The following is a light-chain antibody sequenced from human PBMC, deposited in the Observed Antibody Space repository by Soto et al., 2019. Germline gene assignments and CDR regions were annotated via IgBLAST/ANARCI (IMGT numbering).Light chain of an antibody. CDR3: QHYNNWLGT. CDR2: GAS. V-gene: IGKV3-15*01. CDR1: QSVTSN. Sequence: EIVMTHSPATLSVSPLEIATLSFRASQSVTSNLTWFQQRPGRAPRLLIYGASTRATGIPDRFSGSGSGTEFTLTISSLQSEDFAVYYCQHYNNWLGTFGGGTKVDIK. J-gene: IGKJ4*01.